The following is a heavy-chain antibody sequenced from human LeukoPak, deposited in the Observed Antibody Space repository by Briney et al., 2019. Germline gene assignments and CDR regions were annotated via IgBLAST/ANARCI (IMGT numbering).Heavy chain of an antibody. CDR2: INHSGST. CDR1: GGSFSGYY. J-gene: IGHJ6*04. Sequence: PSETLSLTCAVYGGSFSGYYWSWIRQPPGKGLEWIGEINHSGSTNYNPSLKSRVTISVDTSKNQFSLKLSSVTAADTAVYYCARGNVIMVWGVRDNYYYGMDVWGKGTTVTVSS. V-gene: IGHV4-34*01. D-gene: IGHD3-10*01. CDR3: ARGNVIMVWGVRDNYYYGMDV.